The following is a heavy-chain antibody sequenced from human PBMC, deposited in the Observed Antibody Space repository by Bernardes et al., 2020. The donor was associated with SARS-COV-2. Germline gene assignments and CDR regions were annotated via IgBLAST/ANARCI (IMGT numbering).Heavy chain of an antibody. J-gene: IGHJ5*01. CDR2: IYSSGSA. CDR3: ARLADS. Sequence: SETLSLTCSVSGDSISSGYYYWSWIRQPVGKGLEWLGRIYSSGSANYNPSLKSRVTISVDTSKNQFSLKLTSVTAADTAVYYCARLADSWGQGTLVTVSS. V-gene: IGHV4-61*02. CDR1: GDSISSGYYY.